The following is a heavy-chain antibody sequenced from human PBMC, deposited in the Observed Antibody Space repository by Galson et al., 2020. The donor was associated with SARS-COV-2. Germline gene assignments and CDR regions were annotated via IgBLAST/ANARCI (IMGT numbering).Heavy chain of an antibody. Sequence: SETLSLTCAVYGGSFSGYYWSWIRQPPGKGLEWIGEINHSGSTNYNPSLKSRVTISVDTSKNQFSLKLSSVTAADTAVYYCARGRVGYGSGIEAYYYYGMDVWGQGTTVTVSS. CDR2: INHSGST. D-gene: IGHD3-10*01. V-gene: IGHV4-34*01. CDR3: ARGRVGYGSGIEAYYYYGMDV. J-gene: IGHJ6*02. CDR1: GGSFSGYY.